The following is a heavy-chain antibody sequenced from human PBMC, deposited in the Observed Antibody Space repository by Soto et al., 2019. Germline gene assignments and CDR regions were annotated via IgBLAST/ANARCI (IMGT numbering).Heavy chain of an antibody. V-gene: IGHV2-5*02. CDR2: VYWDDDK. D-gene: IGHD2-21*02. Sequence: QITLKESGPPLVKPTQTLTLTCTFSGLSLSTTGEGVGWIRQPPGKALEWLALVYWDDDKRYSPSLKSRLTITKDTSVNQVVLTMTNMGPVDTATYYCVQTRCGGDCLQSYSSHSYYGLDVWGQGTTVTVSS. J-gene: IGHJ6*02. CDR1: GLSLSTTGEG. CDR3: VQTRCGGDCLQSYSSHSYYGLDV.